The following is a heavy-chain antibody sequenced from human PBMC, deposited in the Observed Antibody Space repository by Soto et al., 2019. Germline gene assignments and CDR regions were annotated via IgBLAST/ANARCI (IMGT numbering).Heavy chain of an antibody. D-gene: IGHD5-18*01. CDR2: IIPIFGTA. CDR1: GGTFSSYA. Sequence: GASVKVSCKASGGTFSSYAISWVRQAPGQGLEWMGGIIPIFGTANYAQKFQGRVMITADESTSTAYMELSSLRSEDTAVYYCARHSVPDTAMVDTGGRYYYYYYGMDVWGQGTTVTVSS. J-gene: IGHJ6*02. CDR3: ARHSVPDTAMVDTGGRYYYYYYGMDV. V-gene: IGHV1-69*13.